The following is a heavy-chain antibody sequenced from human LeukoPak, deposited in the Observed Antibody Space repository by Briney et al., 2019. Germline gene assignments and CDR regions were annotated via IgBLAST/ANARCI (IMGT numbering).Heavy chain of an antibody. CDR3: ARDRGLAAAGDY. Sequence: GASVKVSCKASGGTFSSYAISWVRQAPGQGLEWMGGIIPIFGTANCAQKFQGRVTITADESTSTAYMELSSVTAADTAVYYCARDRGLAAAGDYWGQGTLVTVSS. CDR1: GGTFSSYA. J-gene: IGHJ4*02. CDR2: IIPIFGTA. D-gene: IGHD6-13*01. V-gene: IGHV1-69*13.